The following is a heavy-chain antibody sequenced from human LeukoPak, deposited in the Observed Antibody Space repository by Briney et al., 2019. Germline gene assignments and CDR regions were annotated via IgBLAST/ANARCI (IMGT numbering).Heavy chain of an antibody. Sequence: GGPLRLSCAASGFTFSSYAMHWVRQAPGKGLEWVAVISYDGSNKYYADTVKGRFTISRDNSKKTLYLQMNSLRAEDTAVYYCARDGYYGDYVRIRWFDPWGQGTLVTVSS. V-gene: IGHV3-30*04. CDR2: ISYDGSNK. D-gene: IGHD4-17*01. CDR3: ARDGYYGDYVRIRWFDP. CDR1: GFTFSSYA. J-gene: IGHJ5*02.